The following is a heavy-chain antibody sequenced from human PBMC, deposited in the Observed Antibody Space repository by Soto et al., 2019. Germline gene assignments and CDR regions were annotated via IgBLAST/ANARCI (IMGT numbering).Heavy chain of an antibody. CDR2: TYYRSKWYN. CDR3: ARDPVAGTWWFDP. CDR1: GDSVSSNSPA. Sequence: SQTLSLTCAISGDSVSSNSPAWNWIRQSPSRGLEWLGRTYYRSKWYNDYAVSVKSQITINPDTSKNQFSLQLNSVTPEDTAVYYCARDPVAGTWWFDPWGQGTLVTVSS. D-gene: IGHD6-19*01. V-gene: IGHV6-1*01. J-gene: IGHJ5*02.